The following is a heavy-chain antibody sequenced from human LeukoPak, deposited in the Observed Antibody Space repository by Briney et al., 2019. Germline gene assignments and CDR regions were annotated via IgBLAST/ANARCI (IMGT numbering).Heavy chain of an antibody. J-gene: IGHJ6*02. D-gene: IGHD2-2*01. V-gene: IGHV1-3*01. CDR1: GYTFISYT. Sequence: ASVTVSCTASGYTFISYTLHWVRQAPGQRLEWMGWINAGNGNTKYSQKFQGRVTMTEDTSTDTAYMELSSLRSEDTAVYYCATTLLVVPAAPYYYYGMDVWGQGTTVTVSS. CDR3: ATTLLVVPAAPYYYYGMDV. CDR2: INAGNGNT.